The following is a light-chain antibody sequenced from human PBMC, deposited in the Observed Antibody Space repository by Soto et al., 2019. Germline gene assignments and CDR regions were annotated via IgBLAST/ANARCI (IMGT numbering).Light chain of an antibody. CDR1: RSVKTN. CDR3: QQYGSSPPT. J-gene: IGKJ4*01. CDR2: GAS. V-gene: IGKV3D-15*01. Sequence: EIVMTQSRPTLSVSPGWRATISCRASRSVKTNLAWYQQKTGQAPRLLIYGASTRATGVPARFTGSGSETDFTLTISSLEPEDFAVYYCQQYGSSPPTFGGGTK.